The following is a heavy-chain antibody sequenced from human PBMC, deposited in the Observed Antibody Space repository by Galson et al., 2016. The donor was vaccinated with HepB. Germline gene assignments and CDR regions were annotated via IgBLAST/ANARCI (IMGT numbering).Heavy chain of an antibody. J-gene: IGHJ4*02. CDR1: GFTFTNYD. CDR2: INIDGNSI. CDR3: TRDYYGSLGH. Sequence: SLRLSCAASGFTFTNYDIHWVRQAPGTGLVWVSRINIDGNSITYADSVKGRFAISRDNAKNTVHLQMNSLRAEDTAVYYCTRDYYGSLGHWGQGTLVTVSS. V-gene: IGHV3-74*01. D-gene: IGHD3-10*01.